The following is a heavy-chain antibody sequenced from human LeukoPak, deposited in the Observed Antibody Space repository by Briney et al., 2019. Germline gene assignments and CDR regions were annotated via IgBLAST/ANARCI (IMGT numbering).Heavy chain of an antibody. CDR1: GFTFSSYW. Sequence: PGGSLRLSCAASGFTFSSYWMSWVRQAPGKGLEWVANIRQDGSEKYYVDSVKGRFTISRDIAKQSVFLQMNSLTVEDTAVYYCARLSAMVRGPEDIFYFEYWGLGTLVTVSS. CDR3: ARLSAMVRGPEDIFYFEY. V-gene: IGHV3-7*01. CDR2: IRQDGSEK. D-gene: IGHD3-10*01. J-gene: IGHJ4*02.